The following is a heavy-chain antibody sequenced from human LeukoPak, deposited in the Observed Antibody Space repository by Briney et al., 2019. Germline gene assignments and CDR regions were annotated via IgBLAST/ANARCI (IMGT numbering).Heavy chain of an antibody. CDR3: ARISAARDFYYGMDV. J-gene: IGHJ6*02. CDR1: GGSISSSSYY. Sequence: PSETLSLTCTVSGGSISSSSYYWGWIRQPPGKGLEWIGSIYYSGSTYYNPSLKSRVTISVDTSKNQFSLKLSSVTAADTAVYYCARISAARDFYYGMDVWGQGTTVTVSS. D-gene: IGHD6-13*01. CDR2: IYYSGST. V-gene: IGHV4-39*07.